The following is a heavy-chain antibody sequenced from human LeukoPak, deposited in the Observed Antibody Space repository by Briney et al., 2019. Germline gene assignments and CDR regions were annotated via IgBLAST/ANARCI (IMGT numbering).Heavy chain of an antibody. CDR2: INPSGGST. V-gene: IGHV1-46*01. D-gene: IGHD2-2*01. J-gene: IGHJ4*02. CDR1: GYRFTSYD. CDR3: ARDGPTAAPFDY. Sequence: GSVKVSCKASGYRFTSYDMHWVRQAPGQGLEWMGIINPSGGSTSYAQRFQGRVAMTRDTSTSTVYMEVNSLTSEDTAVYFCARDGPTAAPFDYWGQGTLVTVS.